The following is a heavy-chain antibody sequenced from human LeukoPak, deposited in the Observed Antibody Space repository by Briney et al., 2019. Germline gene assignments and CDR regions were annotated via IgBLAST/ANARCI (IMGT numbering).Heavy chain of an antibody. V-gene: IGHV5-51*01. CDR2: IYPGDSDT. CDR3: ARQDGDGLYLFDS. CDR1: QYSFSIYW. J-gene: IGHJ4*02. D-gene: IGHD6-19*01. Sequence: GESLKISCKGSQYSFSIYWIAWVRQMPGKGLEWMGIIYPGDSDTRYSPSFQGQVTISADKSISTAYLQLTNLKASDTAMYYCARQDGDGLYLFDSWGQGTLVTVS.